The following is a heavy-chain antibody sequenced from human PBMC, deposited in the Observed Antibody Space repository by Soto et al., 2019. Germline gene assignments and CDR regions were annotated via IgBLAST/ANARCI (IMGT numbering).Heavy chain of an antibody. J-gene: IGHJ6*01. Sequence: PXGSLRLSCAASGFTFSRYGMHWVRQAPGKGLEWVAVTWYDGSNKYYADSVKGRFTISRDNARKNLYLQMNTLRAEDTAVYYCARDLGYFHSSGPNYYFYGMDVWGQGTTVTVSS. CDR1: GFTFSRYG. CDR3: ARDLGYFHSSGPNYYFYGMDV. CDR2: TWYDGSNK. D-gene: IGHD3-22*01. V-gene: IGHV3-33*01.